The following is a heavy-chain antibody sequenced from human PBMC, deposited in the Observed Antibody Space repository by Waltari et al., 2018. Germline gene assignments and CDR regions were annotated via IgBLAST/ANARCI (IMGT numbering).Heavy chain of an antibody. D-gene: IGHD3-10*01. CDR1: VYTFTGYY. J-gene: IGHJ6*02. Sequence: QVQLVQSGTEVKKPGASVKVSCKASVYTFTGYYMHWVRQSPGQGIEWMGRINPNSGGTNYAQKFQGRVTMTRDTSISTAYMELSRLRSDDTAVYYCARHGSGSYYNVRPYGMDVWGQGTTVTVSS. CDR2: INPNSGGT. V-gene: IGHV1-2*06. CDR3: ARHGSGSYYNVRPYGMDV.